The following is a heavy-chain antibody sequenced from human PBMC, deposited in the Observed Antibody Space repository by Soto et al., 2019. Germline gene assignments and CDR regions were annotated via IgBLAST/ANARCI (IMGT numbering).Heavy chain of an antibody. J-gene: IGHJ4*02. Sequence: EVQLLESGGGLVQPGGSLRLSCAASGFTFSSYAMSWVRQAPGKGLEWVSAISGSGGSTYYADSVKGRFTISRDNSKNTLYLQMNSLRAEYTAVYYCATELDPLVVTSPDYWGQGTLVTVSS. CDR2: ISGSGGST. V-gene: IGHV3-23*01. CDR3: ATELDPLVVTSPDY. CDR1: GFTFSSYA. D-gene: IGHD3-22*01.